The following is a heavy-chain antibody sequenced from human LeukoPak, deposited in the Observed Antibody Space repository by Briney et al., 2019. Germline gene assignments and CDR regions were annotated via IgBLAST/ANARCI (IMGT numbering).Heavy chain of an antibody. V-gene: IGHV3-30*03. CDR2: ISYDGSNK. J-gene: IGHJ4*02. CDR1: GFTFSSYV. Sequence: PGGSLRLSCAASGFTFSSYVMHWVRQAPGKGLGWLAVISYDGSNKNYADSVKGRLTISRDNSKNTLYLQMNSLRAEDTAVYYCARGGFFWSGYHFDYWGQGTLVTVSS. D-gene: IGHD3-3*01. CDR3: ARGGFFWSGYHFDY.